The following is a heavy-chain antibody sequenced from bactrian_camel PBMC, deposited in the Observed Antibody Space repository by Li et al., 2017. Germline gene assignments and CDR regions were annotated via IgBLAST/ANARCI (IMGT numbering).Heavy chain of an antibody. D-gene: IGHD2*01. CDR2: IDSDGNI. Sequence: HVQLVESGGGSVQAGGSLRLSCVASGHIKRRYCMAWFRQAPGKERERVALIDSDGNIKYADSVVGRFTISKDNAKNTLDLQMSGLEPADTATYYCAADRVQRTQSRPGSCVNLSYWGQGTQVTVS. CDR1: GHIKRRYC. J-gene: IGHJ4*01. CDR3: AADRVQRTQSRPGSCVNLSY. V-gene: IGHV3S53*01.